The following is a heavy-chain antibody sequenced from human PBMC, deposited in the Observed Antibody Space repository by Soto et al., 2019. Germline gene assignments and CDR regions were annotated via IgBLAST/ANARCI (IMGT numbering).Heavy chain of an antibody. D-gene: IGHD6-19*01. CDR2: IYYSGST. Sequence: PSETLSITCTVSGGSISSYYWSWIRQPPGKGLEWIGYIYYSGSTNYNPSLKSRVTISVDTSKNQFSLKLASVTAADTAVYYCAKSPNIAVAGTGFDSWGQGTLVTVSS. CDR3: AKSPNIAVAGTGFDS. CDR1: GGSISSYY. J-gene: IGHJ4*02. V-gene: IGHV4-59*08.